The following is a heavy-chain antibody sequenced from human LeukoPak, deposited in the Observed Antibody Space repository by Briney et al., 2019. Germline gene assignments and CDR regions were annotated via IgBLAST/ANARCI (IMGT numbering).Heavy chain of an antibody. D-gene: IGHD6-13*01. CDR2: ISSSSSTI. Sequence: GGSLRLSCAASGFTFSSYSMNWVRQAPGKGLEWVSYISSSSSTIYYADSVKGRFTISRDNAKNSLYPQMNSLRAEDTAVYYCAREAVDSSSLYPSWARNSYYYGTEVWGQGTTFTVSS. CDR1: GFTFSSYS. V-gene: IGHV3-48*01. CDR3: AREAVDSSSLYPSWARNSYYYGTEV. J-gene: IGHJ6*02.